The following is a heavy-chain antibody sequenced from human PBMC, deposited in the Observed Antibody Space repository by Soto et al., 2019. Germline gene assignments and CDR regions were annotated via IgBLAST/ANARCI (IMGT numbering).Heavy chain of an antibody. CDR3: AKNRGLQYYFDY. J-gene: IGHJ4*02. CDR1: GFTIDSYA. V-gene: IGHV3-23*01. Sequence: GGSLRLSCAASGFTIDSYAMNWVRQAPGKGLEWVSTISGSGDYTYYTDSVKGRFTISRDNSKNMMYLQMNSLRAEHTAVYYCAKNRGLQYYFDYWGQGTLVTVSS. CDR2: ISGSGDYT.